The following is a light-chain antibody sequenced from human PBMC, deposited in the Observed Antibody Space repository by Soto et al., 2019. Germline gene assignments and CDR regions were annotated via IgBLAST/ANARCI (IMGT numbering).Light chain of an antibody. CDR2: DAS. Sequence: EIVMRQSSATLSVSPGERATLSCRASQGVSSNLAWYQQKPGQAPRLLIYDASNRATGIPARFSGSGSGTDFTLTISSLEPEDFAVYYCQQRFNWQVTVCQGTLLEIK. CDR1: QGVSSN. J-gene: IGKJ5*01. V-gene: IGKV3D-11*01. CDR3: QQRFNWQVT.